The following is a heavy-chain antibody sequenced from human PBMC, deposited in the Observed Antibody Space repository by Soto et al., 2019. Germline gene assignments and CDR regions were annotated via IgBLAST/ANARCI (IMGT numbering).Heavy chain of an antibody. CDR1: GFSFSDCY. CDR2: ISSSGTYT. J-gene: IGHJ4*02. CDR3: ARAKLVVEGRFDY. Sequence: QVQLVESGGGLVKPGGSLRLCCAASGFSFSDCYMNWIRQAPGKGLEWISYISSSGTYTNYADSVRSRFTMSRDSAKNSLLLQMDGLRAEDTAVYYCARAKLVVEGRFDYWGQGTLVTVSS. V-gene: IGHV3-11*06. D-gene: IGHD3-22*01.